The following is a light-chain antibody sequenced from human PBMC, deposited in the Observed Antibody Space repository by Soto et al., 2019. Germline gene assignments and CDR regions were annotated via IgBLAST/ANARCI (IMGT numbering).Light chain of an antibody. Sequence: DIQMTQSPSTLSASVGDRVTITSRASQSISSWLAWYQQKPGKAPKLLIYDASSLESGVPTRFSGSRSGAEFTLTINSLQSEDFAVYYCQPYNNWPLTFGGGTKVDIK. CDR2: DAS. J-gene: IGKJ4*01. CDR1: QSISSW. CDR3: QPYNNWPLT. V-gene: IGKV1-5*01.